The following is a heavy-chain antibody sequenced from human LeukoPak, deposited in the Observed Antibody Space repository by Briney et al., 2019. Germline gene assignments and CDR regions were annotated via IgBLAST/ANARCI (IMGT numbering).Heavy chain of an antibody. J-gene: IGHJ4*02. CDR2: IYYSGST. CDR3: ARETSYYDFWSGHYTGSKYFDY. Sequence: SETLSLTCTVSGGSISSYYWSWIRQPPGKGLEWIGYIYYSGSTNYNPSLKSRVTISVDTSKNQFSLKLSSVTAADTAVYYCARETSYYDFWSGHYTGSKYFDYWGQGTLVTVSS. V-gene: IGHV4-59*01. D-gene: IGHD3-3*01. CDR1: GGSISSYY.